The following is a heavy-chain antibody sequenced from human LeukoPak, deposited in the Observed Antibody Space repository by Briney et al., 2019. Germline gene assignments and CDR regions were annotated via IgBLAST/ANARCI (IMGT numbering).Heavy chain of an antibody. Sequence: ASVKVSCKASGYTLTSYDINWVRQATGQGLEWMGWMNPNSGNTGYAQKFQGRVTMTRNTSISTAYMELSSLRSEDTAVYYCARGGYCTNGVCYTGIFDYWGQGTLVTVSS. CDR3: ARGGYCTNGVCYTGIFDY. CDR1: GYTLTSYD. D-gene: IGHD2-8*01. J-gene: IGHJ4*02. CDR2: MNPNSGNT. V-gene: IGHV1-8*01.